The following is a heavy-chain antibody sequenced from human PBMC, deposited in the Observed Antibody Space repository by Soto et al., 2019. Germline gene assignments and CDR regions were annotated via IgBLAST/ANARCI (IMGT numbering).Heavy chain of an antibody. J-gene: IGHJ4*02. CDR2: IIPIFGTA. D-gene: IGHD2-15*01. CDR1: GGTFSSYA. V-gene: IGHV1-69*13. Sequence: GASVKVSCKASGGTFSSYAISWVRQAPGQGLEWMGGIIPIFGTANYAQKFQGRVTITADESTSTAYMELSSLRSEDTAVYYCASKIYCSGGSCFGYWGQGTLVTVSS. CDR3: ASKIYCSGGSCFGY.